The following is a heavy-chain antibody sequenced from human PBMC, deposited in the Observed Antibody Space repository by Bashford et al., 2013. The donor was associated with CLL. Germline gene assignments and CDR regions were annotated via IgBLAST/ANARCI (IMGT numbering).Heavy chain of an antibody. D-gene: IGHD2-21*02. V-gene: IGHV3-66*01. CDR1: GFSVSGSY. J-gene: IGHJ1*01. Sequence: GSLRLSCTVSGFSVSGSYMSWVCQSPGKGLEWLSVIYSGGNTYYADSVKGRFTLSRDNSKNTLSLQMNSLRAEDTAVYYCVRDPTLGYCGGDCYSGQHWGQGHPGSPSPQ. CDR2: IYSGGNT. CDR3: VRDPTLGYCGGDCYSGQH.